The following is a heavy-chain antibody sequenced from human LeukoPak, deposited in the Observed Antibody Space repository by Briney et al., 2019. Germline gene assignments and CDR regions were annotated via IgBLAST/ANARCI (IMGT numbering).Heavy chain of an antibody. CDR3: ARVMYYYGSGSYAGFDY. V-gene: IGHV4-30-2*01. CDR2: IYHSGST. J-gene: IGHJ4*02. CDR1: GGSISSGGYY. D-gene: IGHD3-10*01. Sequence: SETLSLTCTVSGGSISSGGYYWSWIRQPPGKGLEWIGYIYHSGSTYYNPSLKSRVTISVDRSKNQFSLKLSSVTAADTAVYYCARVMYYYGSGSYAGFDYWGQGTLVTVSS.